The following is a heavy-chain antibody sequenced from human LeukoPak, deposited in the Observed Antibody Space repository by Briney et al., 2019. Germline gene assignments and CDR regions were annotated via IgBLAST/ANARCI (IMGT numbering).Heavy chain of an antibody. V-gene: IGHV3-30-3*01. D-gene: IGHD6-13*01. CDR3: ARDFFPIVDSSWYEIGY. J-gene: IGHJ4*02. CDR1: GFTSNDYA. Sequence: GGSLRLSCAASGFTSNDYAMYWVRQTPGKGLEWVTLISYDGYDKSYADSVRGRFTISRDNSKNTLYLQMDSLRSEDTAVYYCARDFFPIVDSSWYEIGYWGQGTLVTVSS. CDR2: ISYDGYDK.